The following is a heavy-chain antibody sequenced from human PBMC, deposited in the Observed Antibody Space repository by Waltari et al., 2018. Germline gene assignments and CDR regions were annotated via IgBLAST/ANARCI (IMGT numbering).Heavy chain of an antibody. CDR1: GGSFRGYY. J-gene: IGHJ3*01. CDR2: INDEGTA. V-gene: IGHV4-34*01. CDR3: ARGRATDSPNAFDV. Sequence: QVHLKQWGAGLLKPSKTLSLTCDVSGGSFRGYYWPWIRQPPGKGLEWVGEINDEGTAKYKSSLKSRVTISLDMSKSQFSLTLTSVTAADAALYFCARGRATDSPNAFDVWGQGTNVTVSS. D-gene: IGHD2-21*01.